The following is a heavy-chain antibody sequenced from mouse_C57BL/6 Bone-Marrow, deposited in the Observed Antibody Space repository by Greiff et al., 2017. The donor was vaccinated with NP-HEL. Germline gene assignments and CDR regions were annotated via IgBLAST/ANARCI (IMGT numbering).Heavy chain of an antibody. CDR1: GYTFTSYW. V-gene: IGHV1-72*01. D-gene: IGHD1-1*01. J-gene: IGHJ4*01. CDR3: ARVTTVVAKDAMDY. Sequence: VQLQQSGAELVKPGASVKLSCKASGYTFTSYWMHWVKQKPGRGLEWIGRIDPNGGGTKYNEKFKSKATLTVVKPSSTAYMQLSSLTSEDSAVYYCARVTTVVAKDAMDYWGQGTSVTVSS. CDR2: IDPNGGGT.